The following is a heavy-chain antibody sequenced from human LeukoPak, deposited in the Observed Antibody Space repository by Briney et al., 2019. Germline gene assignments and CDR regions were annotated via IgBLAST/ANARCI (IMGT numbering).Heavy chain of an antibody. CDR3: ARGWWYSSTDY. D-gene: IGHD6-13*01. Sequence: PSETLSLTCTVSGGSISSSSYYWGWIRQPPGKGLEWIGSIYYSGSTYYNPSLKSRVTISVDTSKNQFSLKLSSVTAADTAVYYCARGWWYSSTDYWGQGTLVTVSS. J-gene: IGHJ4*02. CDR1: GGSISSSSYY. V-gene: IGHV4-39*07. CDR2: IYYSGST.